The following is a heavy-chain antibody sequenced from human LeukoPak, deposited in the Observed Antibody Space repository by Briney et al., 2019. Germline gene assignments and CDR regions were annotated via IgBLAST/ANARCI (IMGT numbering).Heavy chain of an antibody. CDR2: IYYSGST. CDR1: GGSISSGDYY. D-gene: IGHD3-16*01. Sequence: SETLSLTCTVSGGSISSGDYYWSWIRQPPGKGLEWIGYIYYSGSTYYNPSLKSRVTISVDTSKNQFSLKLSSVTAADTAVYYCAREQVITYGFDYWGQGTLVTVSS. J-gene: IGHJ4*02. CDR3: AREQVITYGFDY. V-gene: IGHV4-30-4*08.